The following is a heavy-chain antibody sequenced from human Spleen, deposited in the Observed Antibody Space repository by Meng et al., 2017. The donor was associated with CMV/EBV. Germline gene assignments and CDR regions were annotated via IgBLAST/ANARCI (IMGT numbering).Heavy chain of an antibody. D-gene: IGHD5-18*01. CDR3: ARDGDTGSWNYHGMDV. J-gene: IGHJ6*02. CDR2: IYSSGNA. CDR1: GFAVSSNY. Sequence: GESLRLSCAASGFAVSSNYMSWVRQAPGKGLEWVSVIYSSGNAYYADSVKGRFTLSRDNSRNMVYLQMNSLRPEDTAMYYCARDGDTGSWNYHGMDVWGQGTTVTVSS. V-gene: IGHV3-66*03.